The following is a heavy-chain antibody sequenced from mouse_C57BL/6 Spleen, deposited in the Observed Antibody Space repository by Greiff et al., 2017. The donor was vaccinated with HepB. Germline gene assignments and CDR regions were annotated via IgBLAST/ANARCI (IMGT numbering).Heavy chain of an antibody. Sequence: EVKLQESGGGLVKPGGSLKLSCAASGFTFSDYGMHWVRQAPEKGLEWVAYISSGSSTIYYADTVKGRFTISRDNAKNTLFLQMTSLRSEDTAMYYCARDGYPYAMDYWGQGTSVTVSS. CDR2: ISSGSSTI. CDR3: ARDGYPYAMDY. D-gene: IGHD2-3*01. V-gene: IGHV5-17*01. J-gene: IGHJ4*01. CDR1: GFTFSDYG.